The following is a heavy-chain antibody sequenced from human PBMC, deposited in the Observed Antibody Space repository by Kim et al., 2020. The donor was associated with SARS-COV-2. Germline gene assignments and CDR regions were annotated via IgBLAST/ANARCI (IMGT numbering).Heavy chain of an antibody. CDR1: GFKFSSYA. CDR3: ASQDTYPHVLDM. Sequence: GGSLRLSCAASGFKFSSYAMSWVRQGPGKGLEWVADISSSADRTYYADSVKGRFTISRDNYKNTLYLQLSNLRAEDTAIYYCASQDTYPHVLDMWGQGT. J-gene: IGHJ3*02. V-gene: IGHV3-23*01. CDR2: ISSSADRT. D-gene: IGHD3-10*02.